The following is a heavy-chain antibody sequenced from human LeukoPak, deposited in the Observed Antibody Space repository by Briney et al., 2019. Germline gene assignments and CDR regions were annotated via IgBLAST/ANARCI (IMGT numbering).Heavy chain of an antibody. V-gene: IGHV1-8*03. J-gene: IGHJ3*02. D-gene: IGHD3-3*01. CDR1: GYTFTSYD. CDR2: MNPNSGNT. CDR3: ARIDTIFTDAFDI. Sequence: ASVKVSCKASGYTFTSYDINWVRQATGQGLEWMGWMNPNSGNTGYAQKFQGRVTITRNTSISTAYMELSSLRSEDTAVYYCARIDTIFTDAFDIWGQGTMVTVSS.